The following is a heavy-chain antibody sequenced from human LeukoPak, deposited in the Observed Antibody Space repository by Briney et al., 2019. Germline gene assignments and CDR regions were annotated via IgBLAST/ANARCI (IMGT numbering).Heavy chain of an antibody. CDR3: AHLSGLFRY. Sequence: SGPTLVKPTQTLMLTCTFSGFSFSATGVGVGWIRQPPGKALEWLALIYWDDDKRYSPSLKSRLTITKATSNNQVVLTMTNMDPVDTATYYCAHLSGLFRYWGKGTLVTVSS. V-gene: IGHV2-5*02. D-gene: IGHD3-22*01. CDR2: IYWDDDK. CDR1: GFSFSATGVG. J-gene: IGHJ4*02.